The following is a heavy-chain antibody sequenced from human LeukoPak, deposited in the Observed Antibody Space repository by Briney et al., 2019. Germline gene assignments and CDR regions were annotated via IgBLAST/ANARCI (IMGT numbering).Heavy chain of an antibody. J-gene: IGHJ4*02. Sequence: PGGSLRLSCAASGFTFSSYSMNWVRQSPGKGLEGVSSISSSSSYIYYADSVKGRFSISRDNAKNSLYLQMNSMRAEDTAVYYCARARPGAAAGFDYWGQGTLVTVSS. CDR2: ISSSSSYI. CDR3: ARARPGAAAGFDY. CDR1: GFTFSSYS. V-gene: IGHV3-21*01. D-gene: IGHD6-13*01.